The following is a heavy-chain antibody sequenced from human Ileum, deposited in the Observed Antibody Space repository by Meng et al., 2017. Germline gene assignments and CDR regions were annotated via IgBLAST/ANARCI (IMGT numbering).Heavy chain of an antibody. D-gene: IGHD3-22*01. J-gene: IGHJ4*02. CDR3: ATSNDRDVYYLGY. V-gene: IGHV4-4*02. Sequence: QVPLQESGPRLVKPSGTLSLTCAVSGTWWSWVRQPPGKGLEWIGEIFQSGRTNYNPSLKSRVTISIDKSKSRISLQLSAVTAADTAVYSCATSNDRDVYYLGYWGQGTLVTVSS. CDR2: IFQSGRT. CDR1: GTW.